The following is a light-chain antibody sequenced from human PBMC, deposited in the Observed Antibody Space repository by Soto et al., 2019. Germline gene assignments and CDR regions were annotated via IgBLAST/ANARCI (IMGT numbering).Light chain of an antibody. V-gene: IGKV1-8*01. CDR3: QQYYSYPRT. CDR2: AAS. CDR1: QGISRY. J-gene: IGKJ1*01. Sequence: AIRMTQSPSSLSASTGDRVTITCRASQGISRYLAWYQQKPGKAPKLLIYAASTLQSGVPSRFSGSGSGTDFTLTISGLQSEDFATYYCQQYYSYPRTFGQGTKVEIK.